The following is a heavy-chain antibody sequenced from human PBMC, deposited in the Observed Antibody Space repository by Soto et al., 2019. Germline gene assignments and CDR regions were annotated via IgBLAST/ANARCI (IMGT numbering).Heavy chain of an antibody. Sequence: EVQLVESGGGLVQPGGSLRLYCAVSGFTVSSHYMSWVRQAPGKGLEWVSVIYSGGSTNYADAVKGGFIISRDNSKNNLYPQMNSLRAEDSAVYYCAQHDWFDPWGQGTLVTVSS. CDR3: AQHDWFDP. V-gene: IGHV3-66*01. J-gene: IGHJ5*02. CDR1: GFTVSSHY. D-gene: IGHD1-1*01. CDR2: IYSGGST.